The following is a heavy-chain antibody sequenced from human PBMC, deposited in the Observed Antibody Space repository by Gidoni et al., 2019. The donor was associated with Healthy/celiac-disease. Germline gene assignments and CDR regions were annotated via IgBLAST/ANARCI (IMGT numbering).Heavy chain of an antibody. CDR3: ARVTTIQLWYGIDY. J-gene: IGHJ4*02. V-gene: IGHV4-61*02. Sequence: QVQLQESGPGLVKPSQTLSLTCTVSGGSISSGSYYWSWIRQPAGKGLEWIGRIYTSGSTNYNPSLKSRVTISVDTSKNQFSLKLSSVTAADTAVYYCARVTTIQLWYGIDYWGQGTLVTVSS. CDR2: IYTSGST. CDR1: GGSISSGSYY. D-gene: IGHD5-18*01.